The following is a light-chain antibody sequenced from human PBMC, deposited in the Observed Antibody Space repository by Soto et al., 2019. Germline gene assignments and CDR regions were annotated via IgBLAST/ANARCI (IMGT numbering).Light chain of an antibody. Sequence: EIVWTQSPGTLSFSPGERATLSCRASQSVSSSYLAWYQQKPGQAPRLLIYGASSRATGIPGKFSGRGSGTSFDITISSREPEEVAGYYCLEHGSSPATFEAGTNVDIK. J-gene: IGKJ3*01. CDR3: LEHGSSPAT. CDR2: GAS. V-gene: IGKV3-20*01. CDR1: QSVSSSY.